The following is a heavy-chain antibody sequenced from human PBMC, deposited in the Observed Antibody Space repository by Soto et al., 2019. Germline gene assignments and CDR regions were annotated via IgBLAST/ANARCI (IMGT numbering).Heavy chain of an antibody. CDR1: GFSLSNGRMG. V-gene: IGHV2-26*01. J-gene: IGHJ3*01. CDR2: IFSNDEK. D-gene: IGHD3-9*01. CDR3: ARNSLYVDYDVFDV. Sequence: QVTLKESGPVLVKPTETLSLTCTVSGFSLSNGRMGVSWIRQPPGKALEWLAHIFSNDEKSYSPSLKTRLTISKHTAKSQVVLTMTNMEPVDTATYYCARNSLYVDYDVFDVWGQGTRVTVSS.